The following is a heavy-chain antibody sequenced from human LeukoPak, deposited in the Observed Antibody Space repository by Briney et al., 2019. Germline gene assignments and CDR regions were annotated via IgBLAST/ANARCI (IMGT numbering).Heavy chain of an antibody. D-gene: IGHD3-22*01. J-gene: IGHJ4*02. CDR3: ARDSHDSSGYSPYYFDY. V-gene: IGHV4-39*07. CDR2: IYYRGST. CDR1: GGSISSGSYY. Sequence: SETLSLTCTVSGGSISSGSYYWGWIRQPPGKGLEWIGSIYYRGSTNYNPSLKSRVTISVDKSKNQFSLKLSSVTAADTAVYYCARDSHDSSGYSPYYFDYWGQGTLVTVSS.